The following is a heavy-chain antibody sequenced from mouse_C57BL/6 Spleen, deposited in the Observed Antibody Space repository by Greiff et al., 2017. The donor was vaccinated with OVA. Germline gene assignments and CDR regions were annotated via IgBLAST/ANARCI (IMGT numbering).Heavy chain of an antibody. CDR3: ARGRDYGSSYGYFDV. CDR1: GFTFSDYG. J-gene: IGHJ1*03. V-gene: IGHV5-17*01. CDR2: ISSGSSTI. D-gene: IGHD1-1*01. Sequence: DVKLVESGGGLVKPGGSLQLSCAASGFTFSDYGMHWVRQAPEKGLEWVAYISSGSSTIYYADTVKGRFTISRDNAKNTLFLQMTSLRSEDTAMYYCARGRDYGSSYGYFDVWGTGTTVTVSS.